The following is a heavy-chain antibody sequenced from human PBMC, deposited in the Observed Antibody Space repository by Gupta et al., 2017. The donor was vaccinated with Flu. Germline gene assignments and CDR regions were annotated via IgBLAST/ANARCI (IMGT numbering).Heavy chain of an antibody. CDR2: IKVAGDT. J-gene: IGHJ6*02. CDR3: AREPPVSGGYFYGMDV. D-gene: IGHD3-10*01. V-gene: IGHV3-13*01. Sequence: QTTGEGLEWVSAIKVAGDTFYPDSVKGRFTISRDNAKSSLYLQMNSLTAGDTAVYYCAREPPVSGGYFYGMDVWGQGTTVTVSS.